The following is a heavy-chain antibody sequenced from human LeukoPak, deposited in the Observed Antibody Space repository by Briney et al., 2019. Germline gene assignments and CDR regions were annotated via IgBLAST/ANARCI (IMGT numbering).Heavy chain of an antibody. CDR3: ARDYYDSSGKLDAFDI. CDR2: IYYSGST. D-gene: IGHD3-22*01. Sequence: SETLSLTCTVSGGSISSYYWSWIRQPAGKGLEWIGYIYYSGSTNYNPSLKSRVTISVDTSKNQFSLKLSSVTAADTAVYYCARDYYDSSGKLDAFDIWGQGTMVTVSS. J-gene: IGHJ3*02. V-gene: IGHV4-59*01. CDR1: GGSISSYY.